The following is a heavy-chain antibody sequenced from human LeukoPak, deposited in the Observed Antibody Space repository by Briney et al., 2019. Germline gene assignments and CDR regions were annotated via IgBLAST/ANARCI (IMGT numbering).Heavy chain of an antibody. CDR1: GSTFDDYG. CDR2: INWNGGST. Sequence: GGSLRLSCAASGSTFDDYGMSWVRQAPGKGLEWVSGINWNGGSTGYADSVKGRFTISRDNAKNSLYLQMNSLRAEDTALYHCARDSGYYMDVWGKGTTVTVSS. V-gene: IGHV3-20*01. D-gene: IGHD1-26*01. CDR3: ARDSGYYMDV. J-gene: IGHJ6*03.